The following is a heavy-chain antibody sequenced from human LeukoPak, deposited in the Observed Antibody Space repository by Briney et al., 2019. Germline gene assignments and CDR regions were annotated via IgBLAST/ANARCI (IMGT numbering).Heavy chain of an antibody. J-gene: IGHJ4*02. Sequence: ASVKVSCKASGGTFSSYAISWVRQAPGQGLEWMGRIIPILGIANYAQKFQGRVTITADKSTSTAYMELSSLRSEDTAVYYCARGGEITMIVRDPAWYFDYWGQGTLVTVSS. CDR3: ARGGEITMIVRDPAWYFDY. CDR1: GGTFSSYA. D-gene: IGHD3-22*01. V-gene: IGHV1-69*04. CDR2: IIPILGIA.